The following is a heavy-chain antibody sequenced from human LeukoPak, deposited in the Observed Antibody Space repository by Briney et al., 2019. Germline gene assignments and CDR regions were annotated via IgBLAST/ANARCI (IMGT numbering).Heavy chain of an antibody. CDR3: VRGSAHCITTDCPGSWFDA. CDR2: IHYSGAT. D-gene: IGHD3-10*01. Sequence: PSETLSLTCIVSGGSISSSGYYWSWIRHAPWKGLQWTEYIHYSGATRYNPSLNSRVTISVDTSKSQFSLRVTSVTAADTAVYYCVRGSAHCITTDCPGSWFDAWGRGTLVTVSS. V-gene: IGHV4-61*08. CDR1: GGSISSSGYY. J-gene: IGHJ5*02.